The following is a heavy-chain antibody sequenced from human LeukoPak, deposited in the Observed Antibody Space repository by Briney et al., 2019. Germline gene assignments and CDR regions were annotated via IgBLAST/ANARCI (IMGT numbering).Heavy chain of an antibody. Sequence: GGSLRLSCAASGFTFSSYAMSWVRQAPGKGLEWVSGISGSGDNTYYADSVKGRFTISRDNSKNTLYVQVNSLGTEDTAAYYCAKGSYYDSSVSFYFDYWGQGTLVTFSS. V-gene: IGHV3-23*01. CDR3: AKGSYYDSSVSFYFDY. J-gene: IGHJ4*02. CDR1: GFTFSSYA. D-gene: IGHD3-22*01. CDR2: ISGSGDNT.